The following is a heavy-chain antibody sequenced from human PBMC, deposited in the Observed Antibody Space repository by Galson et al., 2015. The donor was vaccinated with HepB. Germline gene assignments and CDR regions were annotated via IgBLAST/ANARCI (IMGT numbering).Heavy chain of an antibody. V-gene: IGHV1-2*02. CDR2: INPNSGGT. CDR1: GYTFSDYY. CDR3: ARDSSGWNEKNWFDP. J-gene: IGHJ5*02. D-gene: IGHD6-25*01. Sequence: SVKVSCKASGYTFSDYYIYWVRQAPGQGLEWMGWINPNSGGTNCAQNFQDRATMTSDTSISTAYMELSSLRFDDTAVYYCARDSSGWNEKNWFDPWGQGSLVIVSS.